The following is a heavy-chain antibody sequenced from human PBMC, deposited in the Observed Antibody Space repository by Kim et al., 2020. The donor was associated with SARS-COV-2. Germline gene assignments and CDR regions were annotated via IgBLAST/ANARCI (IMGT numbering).Heavy chain of an antibody. CDR1: GYSFSHNG. D-gene: IGHD3-10*01. J-gene: IGHJ4*02. V-gene: IGHV1-3*04. CDR2: INIADGHT. Sequence: ATVKVSCKASGYSFSHNGIDWVRQAPGQRLEWMGWINIADGHTDYSEKFYGRLTITRDISASASYLELRRLTSDDSGVYYCARGGPFAGSGSPFDFWCQG. CDR3: ARGGPFAGSGSPFDF.